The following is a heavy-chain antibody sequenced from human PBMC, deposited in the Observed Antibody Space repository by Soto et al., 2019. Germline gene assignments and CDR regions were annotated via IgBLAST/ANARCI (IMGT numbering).Heavy chain of an antibody. CDR2: IYYSGST. CDR3: ARADLEYYDSSGYYGWFDD. D-gene: IGHD3-22*01. J-gene: IGHJ4*02. CDR1: GGSISSYY. Sequence: SETLSLTCTVSGGSISSYYWSWIRQPPGKGLEWIGYIYYSGSTNYNPSLKSRVTISVDTSKNQFSLKLSSVTAADTAVYYCARADLEYYDSSGYYGWFDDWGRGTRVTVSS. V-gene: IGHV4-59*01.